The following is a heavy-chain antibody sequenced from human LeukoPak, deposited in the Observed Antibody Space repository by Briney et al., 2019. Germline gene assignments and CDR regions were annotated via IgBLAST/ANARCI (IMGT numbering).Heavy chain of an antibody. V-gene: IGHV3-23*01. CDR1: GFTFRSYW. J-gene: IGHJ4*02. D-gene: IGHD3-22*01. CDR2: ISGSGGST. CDR3: AKVIYDSSGYYPPYFDY. Sequence: GGSLRLSCAASGFTFRSYWMSWVRQAPGKGLEWVSAISGSGGSTYYADSVKGRFTISRDNSKNTLYLQMNSLRAEDTAVYYCAKVIYDSSGYYPPYFDYWGQGTLVTVSS.